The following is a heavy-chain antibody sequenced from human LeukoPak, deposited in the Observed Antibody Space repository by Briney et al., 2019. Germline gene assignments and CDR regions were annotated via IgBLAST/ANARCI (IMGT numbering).Heavy chain of an antibody. V-gene: IGHV4-34*01. D-gene: IGHD3-16*02. CDR3: ASLAHDYVWGSYPY. CDR1: GGSFSGYY. J-gene: IGHJ4*02. Sequence: SETLSLTCAVYGGSFSGYYWSWIRQPPGKGLEWIGEINHSGSTNYNPSLKSRVTISVDTSKSQFSLKLSSVTAADTAVYYCASLAHDYVWGSYPYWGQGTLVTVSS. CDR2: INHSGST.